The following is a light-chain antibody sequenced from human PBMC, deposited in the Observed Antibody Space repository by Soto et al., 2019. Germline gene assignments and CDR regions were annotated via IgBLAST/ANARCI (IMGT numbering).Light chain of an antibody. CDR1: QSVSSS. CDR3: QQRSNLPPEYT. CDR2: DAS. V-gene: IGKV3-11*01. J-gene: IGKJ2*01. Sequence: EIVLTQSPATLSLSPGERATLSCRASQSVSSSLAWYQQKPGQAPRLLIYDASNRATAIPARFSGSGSGTDFILTISSLVPEDFAVYYCQQRSNLPPEYTFGQGTKREIK.